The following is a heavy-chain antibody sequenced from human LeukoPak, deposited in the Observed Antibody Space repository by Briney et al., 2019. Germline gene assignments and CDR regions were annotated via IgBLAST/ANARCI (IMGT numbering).Heavy chain of an antibody. D-gene: IGHD4-17*01. V-gene: IGHV4-59*01. Sequence: PSETLSLTCTVSGGSITGFYWTWIRQPPGKGLEWIGYISDSGSTNYNPSLKSRVTMSVDSSNTEFSLRLNSVTAADTAVYYCARVFRGAVTSNWFDPWGQRTLVTVSS. CDR2: ISDSGST. CDR1: GGSITGFY. J-gene: IGHJ5*02. CDR3: ARVFRGAVTSNWFDP.